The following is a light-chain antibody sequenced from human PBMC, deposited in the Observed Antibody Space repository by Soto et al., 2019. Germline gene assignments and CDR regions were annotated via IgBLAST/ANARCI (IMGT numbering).Light chain of an antibody. V-gene: IGKV1-9*01. J-gene: IGKJ4*01. Sequence: DVQLTQSPSFLSASVGDRLTITCRASQDISSYLAWYQQKPGKAPKLLIHSASILQSGVPSRFSGSGSGADFTLTISNLQPEDSATYYCQQFNTYPLTFGGGTKVDIK. CDR1: QDISSY. CDR3: QQFNTYPLT. CDR2: SAS.